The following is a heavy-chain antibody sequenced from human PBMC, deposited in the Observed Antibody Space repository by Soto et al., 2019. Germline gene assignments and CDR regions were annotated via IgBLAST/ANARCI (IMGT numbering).Heavy chain of an antibody. D-gene: IGHD3-22*01. Sequence: PGGSLRLSCAASGFTFSSYGMHWVRQAPGKGLEWVAVISYDGSNKYYADSVKGRFTISRDNSKNTLYLQMNSLRAEDTAVYYCAKGLVYYDSICYYWAGERPDVLCFCGQGTLVT. CDR1: GFTFSSYG. V-gene: IGHV3-30*18. J-gene: IGHJ4*02. CDR2: ISYDGSNK. CDR3: AKGLVYYDSICYYWAGERPDVLCF.